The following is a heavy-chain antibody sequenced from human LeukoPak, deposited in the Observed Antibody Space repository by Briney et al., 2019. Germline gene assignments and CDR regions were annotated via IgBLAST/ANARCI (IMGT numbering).Heavy chain of an antibody. CDR1: GYTFTGYY. CDR2: INPNSGGT. CDR3: ARGPPKGHDDSSDYYVPACFDY. V-gene: IGHV1-2*02. Sequence: GASVKVSCKASGYTFTGYYMHWVRQAPGQGLEWMGWINPNSGGTNYAQKFQGRVTMTRDTSISTAYMELSRLRSDDTAVYYCARGPPKGHDDSSDYYVPACFDYWGQGTLVTVSS. D-gene: IGHD3-22*01. J-gene: IGHJ4*02.